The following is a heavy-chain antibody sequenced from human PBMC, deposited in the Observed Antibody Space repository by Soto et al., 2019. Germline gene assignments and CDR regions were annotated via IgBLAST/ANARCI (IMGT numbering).Heavy chain of an antibody. J-gene: IGHJ5*02. CDR1: GYTFTSYG. CDR3: ARDPQSFYDSSGYPFDP. D-gene: IGHD3-22*01. Sequence: GASVKVSCKASGYTFTSYGISWVRQAPGQGLEWMGWISAYNSNTNYAQKLQGRVTMTTDTSTSTAYMELRSLRSDDTAVYYCARDPQSFYDSSGYPFDPWGQGTLVTVSS. CDR2: ISAYNSNT. V-gene: IGHV1-18*01.